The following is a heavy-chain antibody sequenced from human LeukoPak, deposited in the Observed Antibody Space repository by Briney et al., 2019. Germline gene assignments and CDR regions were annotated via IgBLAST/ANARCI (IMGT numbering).Heavy chain of an antibody. CDR2: INPNSGGT. D-gene: IGHD2-2*03. V-gene: IGHV1-2*02. Sequence: ASVKVSCKASGYTFTSYYMHWVRQAPGQGLEWMGWINPNSGGTNYAQKFQGRVTMTRDTSISTAYMELSRLRSDDTAVYYCARMDIVVVPAAKYHFDYWGQGTLVTVSS. CDR1: GYTFTSYY. J-gene: IGHJ4*02. CDR3: ARMDIVVVPAAKYHFDY.